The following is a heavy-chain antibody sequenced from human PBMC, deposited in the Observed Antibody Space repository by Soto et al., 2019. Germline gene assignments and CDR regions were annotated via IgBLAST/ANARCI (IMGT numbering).Heavy chain of an antibody. Sequence: GEYLKISCKGSGYSFTSYLIGWVRQMPGKGLEWMGIIYPGDSDTRYSPSFQGQVTISADKSISTAYLQWSSLKASDIAMYYCARLNSAAGNPNNWGQGTLVTVSS. CDR1: GYSFTSYL. J-gene: IGHJ4*02. CDR3: ARLNSAAGNPNN. D-gene: IGHD6-13*01. V-gene: IGHV5-51*01. CDR2: IYPGDSDT.